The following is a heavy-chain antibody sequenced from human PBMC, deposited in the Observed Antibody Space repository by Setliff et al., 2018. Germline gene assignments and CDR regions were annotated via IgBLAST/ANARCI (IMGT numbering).Heavy chain of an antibody. CDR2: ITPFNGNT. CDR3: ASEPTMVRGVIITSYGMDG. Sequence: GASVKVSCKASGYTFTYRYLHWVRQAPGQALEWMGWITPFNGNTNYAQKFQDRVTITRDRSMSTAYMELSSLRSEDTAMYYCASEPTMVRGVIITSYGMDGWGQGTTVTVSS. CDR1: GYTFTYRY. J-gene: IGHJ6*02. D-gene: IGHD3-10*01. V-gene: IGHV1-45*02.